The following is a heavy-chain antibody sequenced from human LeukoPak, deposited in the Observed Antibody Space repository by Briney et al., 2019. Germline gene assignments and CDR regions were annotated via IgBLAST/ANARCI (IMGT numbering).Heavy chain of an antibody. Sequence: SVKVSCTASGGTFSSYAISWVRQAPGQGLEWMRGIIPIFGTANYAQKFQGRVTITADESTSTAYMELSSLRSEDTAVYYCATQLRRPYYYDSSGYYPYYFDYWGQGTLVTVSS. CDR2: IIPIFGTA. J-gene: IGHJ4*02. CDR1: GGTFSSYA. D-gene: IGHD3-22*01. V-gene: IGHV1-69*13. CDR3: ATQLRRPYYYDSSGYYPYYFDY.